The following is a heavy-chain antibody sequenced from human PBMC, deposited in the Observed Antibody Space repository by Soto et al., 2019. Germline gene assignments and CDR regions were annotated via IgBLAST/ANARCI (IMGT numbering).Heavy chain of an antibody. CDR2: IYGSGGGI. J-gene: IGHJ4*02. V-gene: IGHV3-23*01. D-gene: IGHD2-21*01. Sequence: EVQLWESGGGLVQPGGSLRLFCTASGLPHSSFAMMWVRQDPGKGLECVSGIYGSGGGIQYADSVKGRFTISRDNSKNTVYLQMADLRADDTAVYYCAKDAVYNDGLWLMDHWGQGTQVTVSS. CDR3: AKDAVYNDGLWLMDH. CDR1: GLPHSSFA.